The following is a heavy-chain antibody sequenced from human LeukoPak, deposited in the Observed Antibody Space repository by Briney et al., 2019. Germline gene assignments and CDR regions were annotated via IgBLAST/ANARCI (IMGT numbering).Heavy chain of an antibody. Sequence: GGSLRLSCVASGFTFHTYAMVWVPQAPGKGWEWGSTISGSGQSTYYADSVNDRFSISRDNSGNPLFLQMDGLRPDDTATYYCAKNRGGVAAARDYWGERTVLTVSS. V-gene: IGHV3-23*01. CDR2: ISGSGQST. J-gene: IGHJ4*02. CDR1: GFTFHTYA. CDR3: AKNRGGVAAARDY. D-gene: IGHD6-13*01.